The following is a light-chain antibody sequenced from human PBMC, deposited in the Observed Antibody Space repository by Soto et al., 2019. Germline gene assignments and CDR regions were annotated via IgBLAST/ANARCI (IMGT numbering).Light chain of an antibody. CDR2: DAS. Sequence: ILMTQSPSSLSASPGDRVTITCRASQGISSWLAWYQQKPGKAPKLLIYDASNLETGVPSRFSGSGSGTDFTFTISSLQPDDFATYYCQHYNSYSEAFGQGTKVDIK. CDR3: QHYNSYSEA. J-gene: IGKJ1*01. V-gene: IGKV1-5*01. CDR1: QGISSW.